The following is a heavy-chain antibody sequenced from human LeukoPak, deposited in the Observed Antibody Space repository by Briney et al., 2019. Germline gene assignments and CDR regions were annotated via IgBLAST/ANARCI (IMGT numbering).Heavy chain of an antibody. J-gene: IGHJ4*02. Sequence: TLSLTCTVSGGSISSGGYYWSWIRQPPGKGLEWIGYIYHSGSTYYNPSLKSRVTISVDRSKNQFSLKLSSVTAADTAVYYCARVTVPYDIDYWGQGTLVTVS. V-gene: IGHV4-30-2*01. CDR3: ARVTVPYDIDY. CDR1: GGSISSGGYY. D-gene: IGHD3-9*01. CDR2: IYHSGST.